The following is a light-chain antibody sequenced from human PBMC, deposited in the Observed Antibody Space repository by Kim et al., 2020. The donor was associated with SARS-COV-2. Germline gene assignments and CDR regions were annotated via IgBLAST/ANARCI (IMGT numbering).Light chain of an antibody. Sequence: EIVLTQSPGTLSLSPGERATLSCRASQSVISTYLAWYQQKPGRAPRLLIYGTSSRASDIPDRFSGSGSGTDFTLTISRLEPEDFAVYYCLQCSPLWTFGRGTKVDIK. CDR1: QSVISTY. V-gene: IGKV3-20*01. CDR2: GTS. J-gene: IGKJ1*01. CDR3: LQCSPLWT.